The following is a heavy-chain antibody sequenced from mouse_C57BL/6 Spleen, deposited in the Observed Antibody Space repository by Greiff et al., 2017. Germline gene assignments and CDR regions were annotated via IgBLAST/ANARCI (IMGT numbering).Heavy chain of an antibody. CDR3: TRSDYGISYFDY. V-gene: IGHV1-15*01. CDR1: GYTFTDYE. J-gene: IGHJ2*01. Sequence: QVQLQQSGAELVRPGASVTLSCKASGYTFTDYEMHWVKQTPVHGLEWIGAIDPETGGTAYNQKFKGKAILTADKSSSTAYMELLSLTSEDSAVYYCTRSDYGISYFDYWGQGTTLTVSS. CDR2: IDPETGGT. D-gene: IGHD1-1*01.